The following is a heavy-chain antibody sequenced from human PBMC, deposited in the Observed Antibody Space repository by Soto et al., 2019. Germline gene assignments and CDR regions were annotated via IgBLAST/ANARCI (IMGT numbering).Heavy chain of an antibody. J-gene: IGHJ4*02. CDR2: IYYSGST. CDR1: GGSVSSGSYY. D-gene: IGHD3-22*01. V-gene: IGHV4-61*01. CDR3: ARERGGGYYDSSGYYTDY. Sequence: QVQLQESGPGLVKPSETLSLTCTVSGGSVSSGSYYWSWIRQPPGKGLEWIGYIYYSGSTNYNPSLQGRITRAVDTSKNQLSLELSSVTAADTAVYYCARERGGGYYDSSGYYTDYWGQGTLVTVSS.